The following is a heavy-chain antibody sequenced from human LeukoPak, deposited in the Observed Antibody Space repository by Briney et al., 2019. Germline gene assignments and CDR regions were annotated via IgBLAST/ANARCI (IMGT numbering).Heavy chain of an antibody. Sequence: PSETLSLTCTVSGGSISSYYWSWIRQPAGKGLEWIGRIYTSGSTNYNPSLKSRVTMSVDTSKNQFSLKLSSVTAADTAVYYCARVPSVRYFDWLYSPYYYYMDVWGKGTTVTVSS. J-gene: IGHJ6*03. CDR1: GGSISSYY. CDR3: ARVPSVRYFDWLYSPYYYYMDV. D-gene: IGHD3-9*01. V-gene: IGHV4-4*07. CDR2: IYTSGST.